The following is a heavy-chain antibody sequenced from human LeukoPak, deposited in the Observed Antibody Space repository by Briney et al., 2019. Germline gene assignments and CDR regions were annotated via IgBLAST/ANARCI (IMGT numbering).Heavy chain of an antibody. CDR1: GFTFSSYS. CDR2: ISSSSSYI. CDR3: ARNDWGLGSFWYFTL. J-gene: IGHJ2*01. V-gene: IGHV3-21*01. D-gene: IGHD7-27*01. Sequence: PGGSLRLSCAASGFTFSSYSMKWVRQAPGKGLEWVSSISSSSSYIYYADSVKGRFTISRDNAKNSLYLQMNSLRAEDTAVYFCARNDWGLGSFWYFTLWGRGTLVTVSS.